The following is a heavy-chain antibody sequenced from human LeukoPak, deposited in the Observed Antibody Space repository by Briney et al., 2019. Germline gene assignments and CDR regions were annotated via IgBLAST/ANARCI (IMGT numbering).Heavy chain of an antibody. D-gene: IGHD3-3*01. V-gene: IGHV1-18*01. CDR1: GYTFTSYG. CDR3: ATYPNGVVSFR. Sequence: ASVKVSCEASGYTFTSYGISWVRQAPGQGLEWMGWISAYNGNTNYAQKLQGRVTMTTDTSASTAYMELRSLRSDDTAVYYCATYPNGVVSFRWGQGTLVTVSS. J-gene: IGHJ4*02. CDR2: ISAYNGNT.